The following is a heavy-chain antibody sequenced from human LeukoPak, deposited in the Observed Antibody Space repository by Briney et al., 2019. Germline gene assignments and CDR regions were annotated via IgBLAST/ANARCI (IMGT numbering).Heavy chain of an antibody. CDR1: GFTFSDFG. J-gene: IGHJ4*02. Sequence: PGGSLRLSCAAAGFTFSDFGMHWVRQAPGKGLEWVAVISYDGNDQYYEDSVKGRFTISRDNSKNTLYLQMNSLRAEDTAVYYCAKSPPHSYGPLGDWGQGTLVTVSS. CDR2: ISYDGNDQ. CDR3: AKSPPHSYGPLGD. D-gene: IGHD5-18*01. V-gene: IGHV3-30*18.